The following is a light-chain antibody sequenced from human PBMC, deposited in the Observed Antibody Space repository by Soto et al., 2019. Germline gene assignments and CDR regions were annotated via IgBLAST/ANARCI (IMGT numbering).Light chain of an antibody. CDR3: QKYDSAPLT. V-gene: IGKV1-27*01. Sequence: DIQMTQSPSSLTASIGDRVTISCRASQGFSNSLAWYQQKPGKVPTLLIYGASILQSGVPSRFSGSGSGTEFTLTISYLQPEDVATYFCQKYDSAPLTFGGGTKVEIK. CDR2: GAS. CDR1: QGFSNS. J-gene: IGKJ4*01.